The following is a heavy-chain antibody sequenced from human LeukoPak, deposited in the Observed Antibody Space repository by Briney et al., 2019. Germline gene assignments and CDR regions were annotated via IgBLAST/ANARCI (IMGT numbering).Heavy chain of an antibody. J-gene: IGHJ4*02. CDR2: IYTSGST. Sequence: TSETLSLTCTVSCGSISSYYWSWIRQPAGKGLEWIGRIYTSGSTNYNPSLKSRVTMSVDTSKNQFSLKLSSVTAADTAVYYCARGDDSSGYHYWGQGTLVTVSS. V-gene: IGHV4-4*07. D-gene: IGHD3-22*01. CDR1: CGSISSYY. CDR3: ARGDDSSGYHY.